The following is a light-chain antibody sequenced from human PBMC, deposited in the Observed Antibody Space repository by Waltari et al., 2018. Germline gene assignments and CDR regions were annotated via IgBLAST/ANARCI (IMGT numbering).Light chain of an antibody. J-gene: IGLJ3*02. CDR3: AGWDDSLNGV. Sequence: QSVLTQPPSASGTPGQRVIISCSGSGSNIGIHTVNWYRQVPGTAPELPIYRDNQRPSGVTDRFSGSKSGTSASLAISGLQSEDEADYYCAGWDDSLNGVFGGGTKLTVL. CDR2: RDN. CDR1: GSNIGIHT. V-gene: IGLV1-44*01.